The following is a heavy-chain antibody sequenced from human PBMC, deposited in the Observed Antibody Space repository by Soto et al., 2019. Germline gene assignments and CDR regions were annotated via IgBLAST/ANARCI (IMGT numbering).Heavy chain of an antibody. J-gene: IGHJ4*02. V-gene: IGHV3-48*03. D-gene: IGHD1-26*01. CDR1: GFSFHTYE. CDR3: AYGGSCDY. CDR2: ISTSGSTI. Sequence: EVQLVESGGGLGQPGGSLRLSCAASGFSFHTYEMNCVRQAPGKGLEWVSYISTSGSTIYYADSVKGRFTISRDNGKNSLYLQMNSLRAEDRAVYYCAYGGSCDYWGQGTQVTVSS.